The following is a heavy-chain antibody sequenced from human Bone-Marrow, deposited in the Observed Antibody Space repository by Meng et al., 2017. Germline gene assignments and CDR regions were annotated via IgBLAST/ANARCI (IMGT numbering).Heavy chain of an antibody. V-gene: IGHV3-74*03. Sequence: GGFLRPSCAASGFTFSSYWMHWVRQAPGKGLVWVSRISGDGRSTAYADSVKGRFTISRDNSKNTLYLQMNSLRAEDTAVYYCAKDSVRYSSSSEYFQHWGQGTLVTVSS. J-gene: IGHJ1*01. D-gene: IGHD6-13*01. CDR2: ISGDGRST. CDR1: GFTFSSYW. CDR3: AKDSVRYSSSSEYFQH.